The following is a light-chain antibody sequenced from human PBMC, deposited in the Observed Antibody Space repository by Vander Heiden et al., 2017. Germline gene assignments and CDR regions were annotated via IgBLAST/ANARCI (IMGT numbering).Light chain of an antibody. V-gene: IGKV3-20*01. CDR3: QQYGSSLTWT. J-gene: IGKJ1*01. Sequence: EMVSTQSPGTLSLSPGESATLSCRASQSLSSSYLAWYQQKPGQAPRLLIYGASSRATGIPDRFSGSGSGTDFTLTISRLEPEDFAVYYCQQYGSSLTWTFGQGTKVEIK. CDR2: GAS. CDR1: QSLSSSY.